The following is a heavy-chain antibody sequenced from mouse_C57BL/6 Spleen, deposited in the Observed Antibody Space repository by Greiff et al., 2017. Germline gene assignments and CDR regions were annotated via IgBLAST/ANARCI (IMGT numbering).Heavy chain of an antibody. V-gene: IGHV1-72*01. Sequence: QVQLQQSGAELVKPGASVKLSCKASGYTFTSYWMHWVKQRPGRGLEWIGRIDPKSGGTKYNEKFKSKATLTVDKPSSTAYMQLSSLTSDDSAVLYCSRSGGNYGYFEVWGTGTTVTVSS. CDR2: IDPKSGGT. J-gene: IGHJ1*03. D-gene: IGHD2-1*01. CDR3: SRSGGNYGYFEV. CDR1: GYTFTSYW.